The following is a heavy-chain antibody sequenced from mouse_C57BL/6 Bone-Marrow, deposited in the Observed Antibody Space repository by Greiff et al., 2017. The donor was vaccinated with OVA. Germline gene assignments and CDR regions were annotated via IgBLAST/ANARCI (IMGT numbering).Heavy chain of an antibody. CDR3: AIYDGYPAWFAY. CDR2: IYPGGGYT. V-gene: IGHV1-63*01. J-gene: IGHJ3*01. CDR1: GYTFTNYW. D-gene: IGHD2-3*01. Sequence: VKLMESGAELVRPGTSVKMSCKASGYTFTNYWIGWAKQRPGHGLEWIGDIYPGGGYTNYNEKFKGKATLTADKSSSTAYMQFSSLTSEDSAIYYCAIYDGYPAWFAYWGQGTLVTVSA.